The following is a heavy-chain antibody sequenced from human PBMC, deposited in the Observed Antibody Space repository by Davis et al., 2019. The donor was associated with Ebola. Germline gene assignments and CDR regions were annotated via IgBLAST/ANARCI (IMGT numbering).Heavy chain of an antibody. Sequence: GGSLRLSCAASGFTFSSYGMHWVRQAPGKGLEWVAVISYDGSNKFYADSLKGRFTISRDNSKNTLYLQMNSLRAEDTAVYYCAKTRSYDAFDIWGQGTMVTVSS. CDR2: ISYDGSNK. CDR1: GFTFSSYG. V-gene: IGHV3-30*18. D-gene: IGHD1-26*01. CDR3: AKTRSYDAFDI. J-gene: IGHJ3*02.